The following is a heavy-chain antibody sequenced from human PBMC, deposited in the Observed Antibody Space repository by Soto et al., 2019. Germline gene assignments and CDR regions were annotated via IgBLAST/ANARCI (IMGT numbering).Heavy chain of an antibody. Sequence: SETLSLTCAVSGPSVISTKWWSWVRQSPGKGLEWIGEIHHSETTNYNPSLESRVTISIDKSKNQFSLKLSSVTAEDKAVYHCARYDDDNNLHSIDYWGQGALVTVAS. CDR2: IHHSETT. J-gene: IGHJ4*02. V-gene: IGHV4-4*02. CDR1: GPSVISTKW. D-gene: IGHD3-22*01. CDR3: ARYDDDNNLHSIDY.